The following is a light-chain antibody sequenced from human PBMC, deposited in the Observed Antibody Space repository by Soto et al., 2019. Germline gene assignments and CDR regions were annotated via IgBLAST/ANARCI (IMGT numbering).Light chain of an antibody. J-gene: IGKJ1*01. CDR2: GAS. V-gene: IGKV3-20*01. Sequence: EIVLTQSPGTLSLSPGERATLSCRASQSVTSNYLAWYQQKPGQAPRLLIFGASIRDTGIPDSFSGSGSGTDFTLTISRLEPEDFAVYYCQQYGSSPGTFDQGTKVEIK. CDR1: QSVTSNY. CDR3: QQYGSSPGT.